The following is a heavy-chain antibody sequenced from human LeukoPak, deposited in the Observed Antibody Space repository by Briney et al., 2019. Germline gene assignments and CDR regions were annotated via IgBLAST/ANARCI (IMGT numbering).Heavy chain of an antibody. D-gene: IGHD1-14*01. Sequence: PGGSLRLSCAASGISVSSNYMNWVRQAPGKGLEWVSVIYSGGSTYYADSVKGRFTISRDNSKNTLYLHMNSLRAEDTAVYCCARDMSPWETRNPDAFDIWGQGTMVTVSS. CDR2: IYSGGST. V-gene: IGHV3-53*01. CDR1: GISVSSNY. J-gene: IGHJ3*02. CDR3: ARDMSPWETRNPDAFDI.